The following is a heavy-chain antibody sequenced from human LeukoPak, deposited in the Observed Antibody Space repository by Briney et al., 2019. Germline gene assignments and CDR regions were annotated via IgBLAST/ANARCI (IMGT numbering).Heavy chain of an antibody. Sequence: GESLKISCQGSGYSFTSYWIGWVRQMPGKGLEWMGIIYPGDSDTRYSPSFQGQVTISADKSISTAYLQWSSLKASDTAMYYCARLPAAIDNYYYYGMDVWGQGTTVTVSS. CDR1: GYSFTSYW. J-gene: IGHJ6*02. V-gene: IGHV5-51*01. D-gene: IGHD2-2*02. CDR2: IYPGDSDT. CDR3: ARLPAAIDNYYYYGMDV.